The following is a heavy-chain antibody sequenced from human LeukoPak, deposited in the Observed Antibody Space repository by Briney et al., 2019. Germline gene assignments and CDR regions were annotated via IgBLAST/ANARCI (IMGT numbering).Heavy chain of an antibody. V-gene: IGHV3-30*02. CDR3: AREKYYYDSSGNMDV. J-gene: IGHJ6*03. D-gene: IGHD3-22*01. CDR1: GFTFSSYG. Sequence: GGSLRLSCAASGFTFSSYGMHWVRQAPGKGLEWVAFIRYDGSNKYYADSVKGRFTISRDNSKNTLYLQMNSLRAEDTAVYYCAREKYYYDSSGNMDVWGKGTTVTVSS. CDR2: IRYDGSNK.